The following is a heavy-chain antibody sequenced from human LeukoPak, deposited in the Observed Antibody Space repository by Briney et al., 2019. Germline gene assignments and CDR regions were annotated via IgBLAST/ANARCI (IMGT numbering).Heavy chain of an antibody. J-gene: IGHJ3*02. V-gene: IGHV1-2*02. CDR1: GYTFTGYY. Sequence: GASVKVSCKASGYTFTGYYMHWVRQAPGQGLEWMGWINPNSGGTNYAQKFQGRVTMTRDTSISTAYMVLSRLRSDDTAVYYCARYCSSTSCPDRAFDIWGQGTMVTVSS. CDR3: ARYCSSTSCPDRAFDI. D-gene: IGHD2-2*01. CDR2: INPNSGGT.